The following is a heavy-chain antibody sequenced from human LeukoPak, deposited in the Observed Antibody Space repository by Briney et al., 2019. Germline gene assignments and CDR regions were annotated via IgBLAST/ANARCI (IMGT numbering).Heavy chain of an antibody. J-gene: IGHJ3*02. CDR2: INDSGGST. CDR3: ARGLFLSGYLDAFDI. Sequence: GGSLRLSCAASGFTFSSHGMSWVRQAPGRGLEWLSAINDSGGSTYYADSVKGRCTISRDNLKNVLYLQMNSLKVEDTALYYCARGLFLSGYLDAFDIWGQGTVVTVSS. CDR1: GFTFSSHG. V-gene: IGHV3-23*01. D-gene: IGHD3-22*01.